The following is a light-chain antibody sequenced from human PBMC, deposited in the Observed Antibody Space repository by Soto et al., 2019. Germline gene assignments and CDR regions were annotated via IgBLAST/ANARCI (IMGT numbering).Light chain of an antibody. J-gene: IGKJ4*01. V-gene: IGKV3-11*01. CDR3: RQRFSWPHT. CDR1: QSVSRY. Sequence: EIGLTQSPATLSLSPGDRATLSCRASQSVSRYLAWYQQKPGQAPRLLIHDTSTRATGVPDTFSGSESGTEFTLTISSLEPEDSAMYYCRQRFSWPHTFGGGTHVEIK. CDR2: DTS.